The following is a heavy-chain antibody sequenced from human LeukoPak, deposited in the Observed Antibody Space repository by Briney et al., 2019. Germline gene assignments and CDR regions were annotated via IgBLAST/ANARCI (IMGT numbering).Heavy chain of an antibody. D-gene: IGHD5-12*01. Sequence: GGSLRLSCSASGFTFSTYSMHWVRQAPGKGLEYVSAVTSNGGRTYYADSVQGRFTISRDNSKNTLYLQMSGLRTEDTAVYYCVNFGNSGYDFHWGRGTLVTASS. CDR2: VTSNGGRT. CDR1: GFTFSTYS. J-gene: IGHJ4*02. V-gene: IGHV3-64D*09. CDR3: VNFGNSGYDFH.